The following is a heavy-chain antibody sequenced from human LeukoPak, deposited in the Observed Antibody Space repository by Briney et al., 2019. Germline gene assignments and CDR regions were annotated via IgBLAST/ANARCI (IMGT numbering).Heavy chain of an antibody. J-gene: IGHJ4*02. V-gene: IGHV4-34*01. CDR3: ARVEGYDYVWGSYRAPPYYFDY. D-gene: IGHD3-16*02. Sequence: PSETLSLTCAVYGGSFSGYYWSWIRQPPGKGLEWIGEINHSGSTNYNPSLKSLVTISVDTSKNQFSLKLSSVTAADTAVYYCARVEGYDYVWGSYRAPPYYFDYWGQGTLVTVSS. CDR1: GGSFSGYY. CDR2: INHSGST.